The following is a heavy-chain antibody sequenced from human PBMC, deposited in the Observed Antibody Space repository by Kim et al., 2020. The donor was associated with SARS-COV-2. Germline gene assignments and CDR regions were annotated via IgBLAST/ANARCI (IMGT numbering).Heavy chain of an antibody. CDR3: ARAESGISTPDAFDI. V-gene: IGHV5-51*01. J-gene: IGHJ3*02. CDR2: IYPGDSDT. D-gene: IGHD6-19*01. Sequence: GESLKISCKGSGYRFTSYWIGWVRQMPGKGLEWMGIIYPGDSDTRYSPSFQGQVTISADNSITTAYLQWSSLKASDTAMYYCARAESGISTPDAFDIWGQGTMVAGSS. CDR1: GYRFTSYW.